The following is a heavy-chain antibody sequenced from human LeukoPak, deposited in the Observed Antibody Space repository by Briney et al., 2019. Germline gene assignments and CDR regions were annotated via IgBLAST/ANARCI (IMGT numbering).Heavy chain of an antibody. D-gene: IGHD4-23*01. CDR3: AGVVPPQVGGNLDY. Sequence: GGSLRLSCAASGFTFSSYEMNWVRQAPGKGLEWVSYISSSGSTIYCADSVKGRFTISRDNSKNTLYLQMNSLRAEDTAVYYCAGVVPPQVGGNLDYWGQGTLVTVSS. J-gene: IGHJ4*02. CDR1: GFTFSSYE. CDR2: ISSSGSTI. V-gene: IGHV3-48*03.